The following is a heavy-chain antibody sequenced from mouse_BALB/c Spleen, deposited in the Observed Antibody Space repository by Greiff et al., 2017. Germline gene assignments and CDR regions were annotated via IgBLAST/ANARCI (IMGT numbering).Heavy chain of an antibody. J-gene: IGHJ2*01. Sequence: EVQLVESGGGLVQPGGSRKLSCAASGFTFSSFGMHWVRQAPEKGLEWVAYISSGSSTIYYADTVKGRFTISRDNPKNTLFLQMTSLRSEDTAMYYCARGLGAYYFDYWGQGTTLTVSS. CDR2: ISSGSSTI. V-gene: IGHV5-17*02. CDR1: GFTFSSFG. CDR3: ARGLGAYYFDY.